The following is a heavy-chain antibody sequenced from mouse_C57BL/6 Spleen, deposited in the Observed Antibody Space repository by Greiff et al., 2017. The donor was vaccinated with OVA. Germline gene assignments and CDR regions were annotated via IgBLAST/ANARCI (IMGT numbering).Heavy chain of an antibody. J-gene: IGHJ4*01. CDR2: IYPGSGST. V-gene: IGHV1-55*01. CDR1: GYTFTSYW. D-gene: IGHD2-3*01. Sequence: QVQLQQPGAELVKPGASVKMSCKASGYTFTSYWITWVKQRPGQGLEWIGDIYPGSGSTNYNEKFKSKATLTVDTSSSTAYMQLSSLTSEDSAVYYCARGCYYSDYAMDYWGQGTSVTVSS. CDR3: ARGCYYSDYAMDY.